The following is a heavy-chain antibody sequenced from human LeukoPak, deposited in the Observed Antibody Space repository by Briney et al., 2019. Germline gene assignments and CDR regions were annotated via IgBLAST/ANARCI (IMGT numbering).Heavy chain of an antibody. Sequence: PGRSLRLSCAASGFTFSSYTMHWVRQAPDKGLEWVAVLSYDGSSKYYADSVKGRFTISRDNSKNTLYLQMNSLRVEDTALYYCTGGGFRLVRGVTTDYWGQGTPVTVSS. CDR1: GFTFSSYT. D-gene: IGHD3-10*01. CDR3: TGGGFRLVRGVTTDY. V-gene: IGHV3-30-3*01. CDR2: LSYDGSSK. J-gene: IGHJ4*02.